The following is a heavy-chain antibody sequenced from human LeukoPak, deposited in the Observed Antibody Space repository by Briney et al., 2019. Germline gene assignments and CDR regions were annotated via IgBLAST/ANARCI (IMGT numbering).Heavy chain of an antibody. D-gene: IGHD2-2*01. V-gene: IGHV3-11*01. CDR2: ISGSGSTI. Sequence: GGSLRLSRAASGFTFSDYYMSWIRQAPGKGLEWVSYISGSGSTIYYADSVKGRFTISRDNAKNSLYLQMNSLRAEDTAVYYCARDHCSSTSCYYYGMDVWGQGTTVTVSS. J-gene: IGHJ6*02. CDR1: GFTFSDYY. CDR3: ARDHCSSTSCYYYGMDV.